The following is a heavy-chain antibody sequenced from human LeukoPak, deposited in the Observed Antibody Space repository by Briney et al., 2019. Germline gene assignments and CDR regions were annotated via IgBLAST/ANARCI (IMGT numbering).Heavy chain of an antibody. J-gene: IGHJ6*02. CDR1: GFTFSSYA. Sequence: GGSLRLSCAASGFTFSSYAMSWVRQAPGKGLEWVSAISGSGGSTYYADSVKGRFTISRDNSKNTLYLQMNSLRAEDTAVYYCVRDQAFCTGSRCYSSYAMDVWGQGTMVTVSS. CDR2: ISGSGGST. D-gene: IGHD2-8*02. CDR3: VRDQAFCTGSRCYSSYAMDV. V-gene: IGHV3-23*01.